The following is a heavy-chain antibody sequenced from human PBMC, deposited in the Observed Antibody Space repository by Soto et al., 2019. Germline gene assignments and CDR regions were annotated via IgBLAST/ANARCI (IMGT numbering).Heavy chain of an antibody. Sequence: SETLSLTCTVSGGSISSYDWSWIRQPPGKGLEWIGYIYYRGSTNYNPSLKSRVTISVDTSKNQFSLKLSSVTAADTAVYYCARESDFWSGYYHNWFDPWGQGTLVTVSS. D-gene: IGHD3-3*01. J-gene: IGHJ5*02. CDR1: GGSISSYD. CDR3: ARESDFWSGYYHNWFDP. V-gene: IGHV4-59*01. CDR2: IYYRGST.